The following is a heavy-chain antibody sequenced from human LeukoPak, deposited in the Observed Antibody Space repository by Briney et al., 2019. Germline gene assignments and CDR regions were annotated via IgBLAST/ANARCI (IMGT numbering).Heavy chain of an antibody. V-gene: IGHV1-46*01. CDR1: GYTFTSYY. CDR2: INPSGGST. D-gene: IGHD2-2*02. CDR3: ASECSSTSCYKGFDP. J-gene: IGHJ5*02. Sequence: ASVKVSCKASGYTFTSYYMHWVRQAPGQGLEWMGIINPSGGSTSYAQKFQGRVTMTRDTSTSTVYMELSSLRSEDTAVYYCASECSSTSCYKGFDPWGQGTLVTVSS.